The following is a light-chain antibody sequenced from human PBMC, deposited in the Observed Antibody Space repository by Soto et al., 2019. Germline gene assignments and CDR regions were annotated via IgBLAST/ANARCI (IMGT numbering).Light chain of an antibody. J-gene: IGKJ1*01. Sequence: EIVMTQSPATLSVSPGERATLSCRASQSGSSNLAWYQQKPGQAPRLLIYGASTSATGIPARFGGSGSGTEFSLTFSSLPSEDFAVDYCQQYNKWPRTFGQGTQVEIK. CDR2: GAS. CDR3: QQYNKWPRT. CDR1: QSGSSN. V-gene: IGKV3-15*01.